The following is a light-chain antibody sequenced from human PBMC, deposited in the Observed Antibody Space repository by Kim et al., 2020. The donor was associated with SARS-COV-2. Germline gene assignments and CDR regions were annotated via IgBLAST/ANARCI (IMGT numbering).Light chain of an antibody. J-gene: IGKJ1*01. CDR2: DAS. Sequence: DIQLTQSPSFLSASVGDRVTITCRAGQGIGTYLAWYQQKPGQAPKLLIYDASTLQSGVPSRFSGSGSGTEFTLTISSLQPEDFAVYFCQELNSWTFGQGTKVDIK. V-gene: IGKV1-9*01. CDR3: QELNSWT. CDR1: QGIGTY.